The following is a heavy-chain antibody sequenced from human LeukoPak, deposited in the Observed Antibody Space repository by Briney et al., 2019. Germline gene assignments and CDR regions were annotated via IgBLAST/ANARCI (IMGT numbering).Heavy chain of an antibody. CDR2: ISSSSSTI. Sequence: GGSLRLSCAASGFAFSSYSMNWVRQAPGKGLEWVSYISSSSSTIYYADSVKGRSTISRDNAKNSLYLQMNSLRAEDTAVYYCARCIAAAGGDYWGQGTLVTVSS. D-gene: IGHD6-13*01. J-gene: IGHJ4*02. CDR1: GFAFSSYS. V-gene: IGHV3-48*01. CDR3: ARCIAAAGGDY.